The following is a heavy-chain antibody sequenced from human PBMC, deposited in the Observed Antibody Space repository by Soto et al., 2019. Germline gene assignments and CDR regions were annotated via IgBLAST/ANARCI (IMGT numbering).Heavy chain of an antibody. D-gene: IGHD3-22*01. Sequence: QVQLVQSGAEVKKPGASVKVSCEASGYTFTSYGISWVRQAPGQGLEWMGWISAYNGNTNYAQKLQGRVTMTTDTSTSTAYMELRSLRSDDTAVYYCARNYYYDSSGYHDAFDYWGQGTLVTVSS. J-gene: IGHJ4*02. CDR3: ARNYYYDSSGYHDAFDY. CDR1: GYTFTSYG. V-gene: IGHV1-18*01. CDR2: ISAYNGNT.